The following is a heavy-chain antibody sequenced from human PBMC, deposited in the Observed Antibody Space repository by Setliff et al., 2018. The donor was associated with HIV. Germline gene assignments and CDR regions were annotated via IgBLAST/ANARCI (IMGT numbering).Heavy chain of an antibody. CDR3: AAWYYYDSAGSYFFDY. Sequence: SETLSLTCRVSGYFINIGHYCGWLRQSPGKGLEWIGEINLTGGTSYNPSLESRVTISRDTQKQFSLKLQSVTAADTAVYYCAAWYYYDSAGSYFFDYWGQGTLVTVSS. V-gene: IGHV4-38-2*01. D-gene: IGHD3-22*01. J-gene: IGHJ4*02. CDR2: INLTGGT. CDR1: GYFINIGHY.